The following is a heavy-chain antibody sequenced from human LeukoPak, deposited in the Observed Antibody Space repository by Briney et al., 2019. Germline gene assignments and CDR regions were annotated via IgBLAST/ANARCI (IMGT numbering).Heavy chain of an antibody. Sequence: GGSLRLSCAASGFTFSDYYMSWIRQAPGKRLEWVSYIGCSGSTIYYADSVKGRFTISRDNAKNSLYLQMNSLRAEDTAVYYCARGPRSSIAAQRVDYWGQGTLVTVSS. V-gene: IGHV3-11*01. D-gene: IGHD6-6*01. J-gene: IGHJ4*02. CDR2: IGCSGSTI. CDR3: ARGPRSSIAAQRVDY. CDR1: GFTFSDYY.